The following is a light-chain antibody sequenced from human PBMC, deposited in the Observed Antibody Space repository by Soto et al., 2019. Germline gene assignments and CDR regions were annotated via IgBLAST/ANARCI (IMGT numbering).Light chain of an antibody. Sequence: QSVLTQPPSASGTPGQRVTISCSGSSSNIGSNYVYWYQQLPGTAPKLLIYRNNQRPSGVPDRFSGSKSGTPASLAISGLRSEDEADYYCAAWDDSLSVYVFGTGTKVTVL. J-gene: IGLJ1*01. V-gene: IGLV1-47*01. CDR2: RNN. CDR1: SSNIGSNY. CDR3: AAWDDSLSVYV.